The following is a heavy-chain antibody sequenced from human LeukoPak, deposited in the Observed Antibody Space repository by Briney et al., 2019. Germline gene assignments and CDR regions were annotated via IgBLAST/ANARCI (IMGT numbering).Heavy chain of an antibody. CDR2: IIPIFGTA. Sequence: ASVKVSCKASGGTFSSYAISWVRQAPGQGLEWMGGIIPIFGTANYAQKFQGRVTITTDESTSTAYMELSSLRSGDTAVYYCARDAQQYYYDSSGYYYIGGAFDIWGQGTMVTVSS. V-gene: IGHV1-69*05. J-gene: IGHJ3*02. CDR3: ARDAQQYYYDSSGYYYIGGAFDI. D-gene: IGHD3-22*01. CDR1: GGTFSSYA.